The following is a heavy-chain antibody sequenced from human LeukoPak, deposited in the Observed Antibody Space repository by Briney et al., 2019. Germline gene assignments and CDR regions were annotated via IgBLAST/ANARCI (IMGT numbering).Heavy chain of an antibody. CDR1: GFTFSSYS. CDR3: AREVVAATHNWFDP. V-gene: IGHV3-21*01. CDR2: ISSSSSYI. J-gene: IGHJ5*02. D-gene: IGHD2-15*01. Sequence: RGSLRLSCAASGFTFSSYSMNWVRQAPGKGLEWVSSISSSSSYIYYADSVKGRFTISRDNAKNSLYLQMNSLRAEDTAVYYCAREVVAATHNWFDPWGQGTLVTVSS.